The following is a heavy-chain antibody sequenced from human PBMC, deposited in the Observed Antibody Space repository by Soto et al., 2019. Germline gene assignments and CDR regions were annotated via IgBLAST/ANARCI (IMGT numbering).Heavy chain of an antibody. CDR2: IYYSGST. V-gene: IGHV4-39*01. J-gene: IGHJ5*02. CDR1: GGSISSSSYY. D-gene: IGHD2-15*01. Sequence: SETLSLTCTVSGGSISSSSYYWGWIRQPPGKGLEWIGSIYYSGSTYYNPSLKSRVTISVDTSKNQFSLKLSSVTAADTAVYYCARHAFLGVCSGGSCYYSKYNWFDPWGQGTLVTVSS. CDR3: ARHAFLGVCSGGSCYYSKYNWFDP.